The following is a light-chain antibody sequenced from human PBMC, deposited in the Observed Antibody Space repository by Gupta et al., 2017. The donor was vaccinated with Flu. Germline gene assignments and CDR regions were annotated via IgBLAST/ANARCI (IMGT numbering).Light chain of an antibody. CDR1: SSDVGGYNY. J-gene: IGLJ1*01. Sequence: SITSACTGTSSDVGGYNYVSGYQQHPGKAPKLIMYDVSNRPSGVANRFSGSKSGNTASLTISGLQAEDEADYYCSSFTSSSTYVFGTGTTVTVL. V-gene: IGLV2-14*04. CDR2: DVS. CDR3: SSFTSSSTYV.